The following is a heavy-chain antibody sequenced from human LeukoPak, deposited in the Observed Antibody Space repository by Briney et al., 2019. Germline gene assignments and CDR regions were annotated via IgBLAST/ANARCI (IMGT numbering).Heavy chain of an antibody. CDR3: AKDYYLGRGPYYFDY. CDR2: ISYDGSNK. CDR1: GFTFSSYA. Sequence: PGGSLRLSCAASGFTFSSYAMHWVRQAPGKGLEWVAVISYDGSNKYYADSVKGRFTISRDNSRNTLYLQMNSLRAEDTAVYYCAKDYYLGRGPYYFDYWGQGTLVTVSS. D-gene: IGHD3-10*01. J-gene: IGHJ4*02. V-gene: IGHV3-30-3*01.